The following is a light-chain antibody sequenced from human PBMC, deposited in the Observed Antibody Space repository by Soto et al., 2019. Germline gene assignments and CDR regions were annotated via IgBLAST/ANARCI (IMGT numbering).Light chain of an antibody. V-gene: IGKV1-39*01. Sequence: DIHMTQSPSSLSASVGDTVTITCRASQNIDMYLNWYQQKPGKAPRVLISGASNLQSGVPARFSVSGSGTDFTLTISSLQSEDFASYFCQHSFNSPPWTFGQGTKVEV. CDR1: QNIDMY. J-gene: IGKJ1*01. CDR2: GAS. CDR3: QHSFNSPPWT.